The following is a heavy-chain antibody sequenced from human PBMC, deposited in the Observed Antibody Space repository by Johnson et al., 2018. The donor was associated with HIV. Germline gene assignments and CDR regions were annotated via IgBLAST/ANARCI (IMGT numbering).Heavy chain of an antibody. Sequence: VQLVESGGGVVQPGRSLRLSCAASGFTFSSYWMSWVRQAPGKGLEWVANIKQDGSEKYYVDSVKGRFTISRDNAKNSLYLQMNSLRSDDTAVYFCAIDQAYRSSWAFSFDIWGQGTMVIVSS. V-gene: IGHV3-7*01. CDR1: GFTFSSYW. D-gene: IGHD6-13*01. CDR2: IKQDGSEK. J-gene: IGHJ3*02. CDR3: AIDQAYRSSWAFSFDI.